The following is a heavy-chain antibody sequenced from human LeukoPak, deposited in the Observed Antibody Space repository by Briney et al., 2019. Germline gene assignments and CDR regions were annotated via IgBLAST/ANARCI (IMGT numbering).Heavy chain of an antibody. D-gene: IGHD3-22*01. Sequence: GGSLRLSCAASGFTFSSYAMHWVRQAPGKGLEWVAVISYDGSNKYYADSVKGRFTISRDNSKNTLYLQMNSLRAEDTAVYYCARDPMIFGDYYDSSGYYPPTDYWGQGTLVTVSS. CDR2: ISYDGSNK. CDR3: ARDPMIFGDYYDSSGYYPPTDY. V-gene: IGHV3-30-3*01. J-gene: IGHJ4*02. CDR1: GFTFSSYA.